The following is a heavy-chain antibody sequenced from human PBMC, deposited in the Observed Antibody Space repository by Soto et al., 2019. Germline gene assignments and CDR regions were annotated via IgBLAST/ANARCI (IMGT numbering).Heavy chain of an antibody. V-gene: IGHV1-2*02. CDR3: ARSSPLLGETGTTGVDD. J-gene: IGHJ4*02. D-gene: IGHD1-1*01. CDR2: ISPNNGDT. Sequence: QVQLVQSGAEVRKPGASLKVSCKTSGSTFTRSYIHWVRQAPGQGLEWMGWISPNNGDTHFAQRFQGRVTMTRDTCIGTAYMELSSLTSDDTAVYYCARSSPLLGETGTTGVDDWGQGTLVTVSS. CDR1: GSTFTRSY.